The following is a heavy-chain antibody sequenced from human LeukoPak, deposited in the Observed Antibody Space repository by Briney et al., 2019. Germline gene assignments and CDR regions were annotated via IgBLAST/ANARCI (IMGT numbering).Heavy chain of an antibody. CDR1: GGSISSYY. J-gene: IGHJ3*02. D-gene: IGHD1-26*01. Sequence: KPSETLSLTCTVSGGSISSYYWSWIRQPPGKGLEWIGNIYYSGSTNYNPSLKSRVTISVDTSKNQFSLKLSSVTAADTAVYYCAREVGANDAFDIWGQGTMVTVSS. CDR3: AREVGANDAFDI. CDR2: IYYSGST. V-gene: IGHV4-59*01.